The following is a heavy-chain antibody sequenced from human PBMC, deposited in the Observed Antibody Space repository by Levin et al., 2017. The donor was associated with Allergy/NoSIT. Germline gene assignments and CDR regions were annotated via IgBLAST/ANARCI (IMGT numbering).Heavy chain of an antibody. D-gene: IGHD6-13*01. Sequence: HAGGSLRLSCAASGFTFSSYGMHWVRQAPGKGLEWVAVIAYDGSNKYYADSVKGRFTISRDNSENTLYLQMNSLRVEDTAVYYCAKPLGIGEAGWLESGLDVWGKGTTVTVFS. J-gene: IGHJ6*04. CDR1: GFTFSSYG. CDR3: AKPLGIGEAGWLESGLDV. V-gene: IGHV3-30*18. CDR2: IAYDGSNK.